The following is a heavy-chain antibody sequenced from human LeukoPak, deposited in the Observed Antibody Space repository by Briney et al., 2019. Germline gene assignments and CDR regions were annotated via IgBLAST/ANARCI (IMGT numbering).Heavy chain of an antibody. J-gene: IGHJ5*02. CDR1: GGTFSSSG. CDR3: AREVVGISSWMFNWFDP. Sequence: GASVKVSCKASGGTFSSSGISWVRQAPGQGLEWMGRTIPILGIPYYAQKFQDRVAITADKSTSIAYMELSSLRSDDTAVYYCAREVVGISSWMFNWFDPWGQGTLVTVSS. D-gene: IGHD6-13*01. V-gene: IGHV1-69*04. CDR2: TIPILGIP.